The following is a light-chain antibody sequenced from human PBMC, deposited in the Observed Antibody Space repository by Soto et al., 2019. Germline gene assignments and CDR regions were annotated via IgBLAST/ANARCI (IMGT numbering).Light chain of an antibody. J-gene: IGLJ1*01. Sequence: QSVLTQPRSVSGSPGQSVTISCTGTSSDVAKYDYVSWYQQSPGKAPRLLIYDVSKRPSGVPDRFSGSKFGTTASLTISGLRAEDDADYFCCSHAGSYTFVFGTGTKLTVL. CDR3: CSHAGSYTFV. CDR2: DVS. V-gene: IGLV2-11*01. CDR1: SSDVAKYDY.